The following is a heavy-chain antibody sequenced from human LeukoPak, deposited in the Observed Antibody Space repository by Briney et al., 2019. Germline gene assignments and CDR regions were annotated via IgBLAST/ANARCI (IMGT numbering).Heavy chain of an antibody. CDR2: IYYSGST. D-gene: IGHD6-19*01. J-gene: IGHJ4*02. Sequence: SETLSLTCTVSGGSISSYYWSWIRQPPGKGLEWIGYIYYSGSTNCNPSLKSRVTISVDTSKNQFSLKLSSVTAADTAVYYCARGSSSGWYGVFDYWGQGTLVTVSS. CDR1: GGSISSYY. CDR3: ARGSSSGWYGVFDY. V-gene: IGHV4-59*01.